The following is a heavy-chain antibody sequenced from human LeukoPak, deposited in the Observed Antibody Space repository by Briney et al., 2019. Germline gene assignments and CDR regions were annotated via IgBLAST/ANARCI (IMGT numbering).Heavy chain of an antibody. CDR2: IKSKTDGGTT. CDR3: TTHNYDFWSGYSYVDF. J-gene: IGHJ4*02. V-gene: IGHV3-15*01. D-gene: IGHD3-3*01. CDR1: GFTFSNAW. Sequence: GGSLRLSCAASGFTFSNAWMSWVRQAPGKGLEWVGRIKSKTDGGTTDYAAPVKGRFTISRDDSKNTLYLQMNSLKTEDTAVYYCTTHNYDFWSGYSYVDFWGQGTLVTVSS.